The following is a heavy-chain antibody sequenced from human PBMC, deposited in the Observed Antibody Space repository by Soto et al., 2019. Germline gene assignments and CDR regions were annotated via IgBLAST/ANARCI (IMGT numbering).Heavy chain of an antibody. V-gene: IGHV3-30-3*01. Sequence: QVQLVESGGGVVQPGRSLRLSCAASGFTFSSYAMHWVRQAPGKGLEWVAVISYDGSDKYYADSVKGRFTISRDNSKNTPYLQVNSLRAEDTAVYYCARRHDAFDIWGQGTMVTVSS. CDR1: GFTFSSYA. CDR3: ARRHDAFDI. J-gene: IGHJ3*02. CDR2: ISYDGSDK.